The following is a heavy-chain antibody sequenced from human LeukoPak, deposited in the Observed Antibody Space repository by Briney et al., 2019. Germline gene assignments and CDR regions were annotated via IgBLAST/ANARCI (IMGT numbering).Heavy chain of an antibody. V-gene: IGHV3-30*02. CDR1: GFTFSTYG. D-gene: IGHD1-1*01. CDR3: AKDKDPWKSTSISDFDY. J-gene: IGHJ4*02. Sequence: QSGGSQRLSCAASGFTFSTYGMHWVRQAPGKGLEWVAFIRYDGSNKYYADSVKGRFTISRDNSRNTLYLQMNSLRAEDTAVYFCAKDKDPWKSTSISDFDYWGQGTLVTVSS. CDR2: IRYDGSNK.